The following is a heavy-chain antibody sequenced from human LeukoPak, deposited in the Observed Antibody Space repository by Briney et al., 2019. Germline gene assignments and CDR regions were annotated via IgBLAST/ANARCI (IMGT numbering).Heavy chain of an antibody. CDR2: IKQDGSEQ. CDR1: GFIFSSYW. D-gene: IGHD3-10*01. J-gene: IGHJ6*03. V-gene: IGHV3-7*03. CDR3: ARSLRVRGVPDYMDV. Sequence: GGSLRLSCAASGFIFSSYWMSWVRQAPGKGLEWVANIKQDGSEQYYVDSVKGRFTISRDNSKNTLYLQMNSLRAEDTAVYYCARSLRVRGVPDYMDVWGKGTTVTISS.